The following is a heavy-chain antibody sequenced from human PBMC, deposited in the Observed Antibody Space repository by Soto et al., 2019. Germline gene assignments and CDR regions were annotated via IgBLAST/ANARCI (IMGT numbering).Heavy chain of an antibody. J-gene: IGHJ6*03. CDR2: IKSKTDGGTT. CDR1: GFTFSNAW. V-gene: IGHV3-15*01. CDR3: TTDPNPLDCSSTSCYSYYYYYMDV. Sequence: EVQLVESGGGLVKPGGSLRLSCAASGFTFSNAWMSWVRQAPGKGLEWVGRIKSKTDGGTTDYAAPVKGRFTISRDDSKNTLYLQMNSLKTEDTAVYYCTTDPNPLDCSSTSCYSYYYYYMDVWGKGTTVTVSS. D-gene: IGHD2-2*02.